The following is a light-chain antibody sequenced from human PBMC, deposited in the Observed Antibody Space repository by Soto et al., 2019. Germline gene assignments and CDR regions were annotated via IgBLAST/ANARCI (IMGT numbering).Light chain of an antibody. CDR2: DVS. J-gene: IGLJ1*01. CDR1: SSDVGGYNY. V-gene: IGLV2-14*03. Sequence: QSALTQPASVSGSPGQSITISCTGTSSDVGGYNYDSWYQHHPGKVPQLMIYDVSNRPSGVSNRFSGSKSGNTASLTISGLQAEDEADYYCYSYTSSNTYVFGTGTKLTVL. CDR3: YSYTSSNTYV.